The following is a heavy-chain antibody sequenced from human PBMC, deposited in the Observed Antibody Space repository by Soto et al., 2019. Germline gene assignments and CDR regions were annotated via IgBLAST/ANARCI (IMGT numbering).Heavy chain of an antibody. J-gene: IGHJ6*02. CDR3: ARGGFVAGLYHALAA. CDR2: IIPMFGSP. Sequence: QVQLVQSGAEVKKVGSSVKVSCKTSGGSLSTNAISWVRQAPGQGLEWMGAIIPMFGSPKYAQKFQGRVTISADNPTNTIYMEVVSLTSADTAVYYCARGGFVAGLYHALAAWGQGTTVSVSS. V-gene: IGHV1-69*06. CDR1: GGSLSTNA. D-gene: IGHD6-19*01.